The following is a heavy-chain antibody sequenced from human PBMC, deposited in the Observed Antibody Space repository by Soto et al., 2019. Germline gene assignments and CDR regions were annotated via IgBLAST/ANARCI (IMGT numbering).Heavy chain of an antibody. D-gene: IGHD2-2*01. J-gene: IGHJ4*02. CDR3: ARVYCSTTTCHVQAFDS. V-gene: IGHV3-48*03. CDR1: GFTFSSYE. CDR2: ISSAGDSS. Sequence: EVQLLESGGGLVQPGGSLRLSCVASGFTFSSYEMNWVRQAPGKTLEWVSYISSAGDSSYYADSVKSRFTISRDNAKNSLYLQMNSLRVEDTAVYYCARVYCSTTTCHVQAFDSWGQGTLVTVSS.